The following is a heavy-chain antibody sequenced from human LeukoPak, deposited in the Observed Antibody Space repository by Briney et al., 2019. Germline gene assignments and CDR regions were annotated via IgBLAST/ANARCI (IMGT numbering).Heavy chain of an antibody. Sequence: SETLSLTCTVSGGSISSYYWSWLRQPPGKGLEWIGYIYYSGSTNYNPSLKSRVTISVDTSKNQFSLKLSSVTAADTAVYYCARVGVVEPTYYYYYYMDVWGKGTTVTVSS. CDR1: GGSISSYY. V-gene: IGHV4-59*01. CDR2: IYYSGST. CDR3: ARVGVVEPTYYYYYYMDV. D-gene: IGHD2-15*01. J-gene: IGHJ6*03.